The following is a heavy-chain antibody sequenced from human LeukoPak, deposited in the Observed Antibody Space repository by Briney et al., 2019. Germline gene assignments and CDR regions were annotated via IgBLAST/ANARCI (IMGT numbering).Heavy chain of an antibody. CDR1: GYTFTSYG. D-gene: IGHD3-16*01. CDR3: ARGGRRSIMITFGGKNNWFDP. CDR2: ISAYNGNT. J-gene: IGHJ5*02. Sequence: PLASVKVSCKASGYTFTSYGISWVRQAPGQGLEWMGWISAYNGNTNYAQKLQGRVTMTTDTSTSTAYMELRSLRSDDTAVYYCARGGRRSIMITFGGKNNWFDPWGQGTLVTVSS. V-gene: IGHV1-18*01.